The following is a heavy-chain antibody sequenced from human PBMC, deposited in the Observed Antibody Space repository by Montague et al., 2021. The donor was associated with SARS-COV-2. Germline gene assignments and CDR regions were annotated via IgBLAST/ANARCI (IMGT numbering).Heavy chain of an antibody. CDR1: GFSLSTPNVG. CDR2: XYSNDDK. Sequence: PALVKPTQTLTLTCTFSGFSLSTPNVGVTWIRQPPGKALEWLAGXYSNDDKRYSPSLQRRLTITKDTSRNQVVLSLTNVDPLDTATYYCAHLIRYLDICASIAFDDWGQGTQVTVSS. V-gene: IGHV2-5*01. CDR3: AHLIRYLDICASIAFDD. D-gene: IGHD3-3*01. J-gene: IGHJ4*02.